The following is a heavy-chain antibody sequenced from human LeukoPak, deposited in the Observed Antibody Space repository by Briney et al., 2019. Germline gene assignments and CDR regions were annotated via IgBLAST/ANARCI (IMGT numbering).Heavy chain of an antibody. J-gene: IGHJ4*02. V-gene: IGHV3-53*01. D-gene: IGHD3-10*01. CDR2: IYSGGST. CDR3: AKGPMRWFGEMREYYFDY. Sequence: SGGSLRLSCAASGFTVSSNYMSWVRQAPGKGLEWVSVIYSGGSTYYADSVKGRFTISRDNSKDTLYLQMNSLRAEDTAVYYCAKGPMRWFGEMREYYFDYWGQGTLVTVSS. CDR1: GFTVSSNY.